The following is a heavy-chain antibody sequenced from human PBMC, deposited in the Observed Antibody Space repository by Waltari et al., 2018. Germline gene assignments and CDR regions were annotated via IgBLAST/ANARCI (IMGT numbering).Heavy chain of an antibody. D-gene: IGHD6-13*01. J-gene: IGHJ4*02. Sequence: QLQLQESGPGLVKPSETLSLTCTVSGGSISSSSYYWGWIRQPPGKGLEWIGSIYYSGSTYYNPSLKSRVTISVDTSKNQFSLKLSSVTAADTAVYYCARHIATRTPPFDYWGQGTLVTVSS. CDR1: GGSISSSSYY. V-gene: IGHV4-39*01. CDR2: IYYSGST. CDR3: ARHIATRTPPFDY.